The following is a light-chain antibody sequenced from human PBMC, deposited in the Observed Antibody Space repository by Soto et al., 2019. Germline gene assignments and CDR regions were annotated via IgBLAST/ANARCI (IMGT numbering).Light chain of an antibody. CDR1: GSDVGGYNY. CDR2: EVN. CDR3: SSYAGSNNYV. V-gene: IGLV2-8*01. J-gene: IGLJ1*01. Sequence: QSVLTQPPSASGSPGQSVTISCTGTGSDVGGYNYVSWYQQHPDKAPKLMIFEVNKRPSGVPDRFSGSKSGNTASLTVSGLQAEDEADYYCSSYAGSNNYVFGTGTQLTVL.